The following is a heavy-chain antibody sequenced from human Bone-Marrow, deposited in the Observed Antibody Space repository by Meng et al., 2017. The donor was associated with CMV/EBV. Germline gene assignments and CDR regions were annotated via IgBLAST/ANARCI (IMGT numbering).Heavy chain of an antibody. V-gene: IGHV1-2*02. CDR2: INPHSGGA. J-gene: IGHJ4*02. Sequence: QVHLVQSGAEVKKTGASVKVSCKASGYSFTGYYLHWVRQAPGQGLEWMGGINPHSGGAEYAQKFQGRVAMTRDTSMSTAYLELSRLRPDDTAVYYCARVDRYDFWSGYYGADYWGQGTLVTVSS. CDR1: GYSFTGYY. D-gene: IGHD3-3*01. CDR3: ARVDRYDFWSGYYGADY.